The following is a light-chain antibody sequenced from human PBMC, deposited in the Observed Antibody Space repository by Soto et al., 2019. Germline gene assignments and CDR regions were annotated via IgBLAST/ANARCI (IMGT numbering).Light chain of an antibody. CDR3: GTWDSSLSAWV. CDR1: SSNIGNNY. CDR2: EDY. Sequence: QSVLTQPPSVSAAPGQKVTISCSGSSSNIGNNYVSWYQQLPGSAPKLLIYEDYKRPSGIPDRFSGSRSATSATLGITGLQTGDEADYYCGTWDSSLSAWVFGGGTKLTVL. J-gene: IGLJ3*02. V-gene: IGLV1-51*02.